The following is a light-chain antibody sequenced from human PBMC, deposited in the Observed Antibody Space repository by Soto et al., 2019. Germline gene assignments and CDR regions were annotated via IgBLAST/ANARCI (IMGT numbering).Light chain of an antibody. Sequence: EIVMTQSPATQSVSPGERVTLSCRASQFISNSLAWYQQRPGQPPRLLIYAASTRAAGISARFSGSGYGTEFNITIRSPQSEYFAAYYCQQSNNWPRTFGQGTKVDI. J-gene: IGKJ1*01. CDR1: QFISNS. CDR3: QQSNNWPRT. CDR2: AAS. V-gene: IGKV3-15*01.